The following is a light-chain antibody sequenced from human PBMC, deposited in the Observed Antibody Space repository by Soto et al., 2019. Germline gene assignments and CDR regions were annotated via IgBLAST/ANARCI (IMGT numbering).Light chain of an antibody. CDR3: QQYNNWPPWT. CDR2: GAS. V-gene: IGKV3-15*01. J-gene: IGKJ1*01. CDR1: QSVSSN. Sequence: EIVMTQSPATLSVSPGERATLSCRASQSVSSNLAWYQQRPGQAPRLLIYGASTRATGIPARFSGSGSGTEFNFTISSLQSEDFAVYYCQQYNNWPPWTFGQGTKVEIK.